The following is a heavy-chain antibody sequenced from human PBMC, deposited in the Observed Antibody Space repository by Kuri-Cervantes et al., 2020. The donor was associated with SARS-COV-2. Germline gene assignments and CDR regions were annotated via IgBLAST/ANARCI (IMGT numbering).Heavy chain of an antibody. V-gene: IGHV1-69*05. Sequence: SVKVSCKASGGTFSSYAISWVRQAPGQGLEWMGGIIPIFGTANYAQKFQGRVTITTDESTSTAYMELSSLRSEDTAVYYCATLGEGPEAASAFDIWGQGTMVTVSS. D-gene: IGHD3-16*01. CDR3: ATLGEGPEAASAFDI. CDR1: GGTFSSYA. J-gene: IGHJ3*02. CDR2: IIPIFGTA.